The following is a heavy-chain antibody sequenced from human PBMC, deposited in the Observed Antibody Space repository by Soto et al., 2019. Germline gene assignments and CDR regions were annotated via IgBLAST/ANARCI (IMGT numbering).Heavy chain of an antibody. V-gene: IGHV4-39*01. D-gene: IGHD2-2*01. CDR1: GGSISSSRYY. CDR2: IYYSGST. CDR3: ARGGRGGYCSSTTCYYYYYYGMDV. J-gene: IGHJ6*02. Sequence: SETLSLTCTVSGGSISSSRYYWGWIRQPPGKGLEWIGSIYYSGSTYYNPSLKSRVTISVDTSKNQFSLKLSSVTAADTAVYYCARGGRGGYCSSTTCYYYYYYGMDVWGQGTTVTVSS.